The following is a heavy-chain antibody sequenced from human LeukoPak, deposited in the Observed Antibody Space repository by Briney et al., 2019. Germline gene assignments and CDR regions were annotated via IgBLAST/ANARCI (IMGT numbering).Heavy chain of an antibody. CDR3: ARGADGVSSNSRGWFDP. J-gene: IGHJ5*02. D-gene: IGHD2-15*01. CDR2: ISSSSSYI. Sequence: PGGSLRLSCAASRFTFSSYSMNWVRQAPGKGLEWVSSISSSSSYIYYADSVRGRFTISRDNAKKSLYLQMNSLRAEDTAVYSCARGADGVSSNSRGWFDPWGQGTLVTVSS. V-gene: IGHV3-21*01. CDR1: RFTFSSYS.